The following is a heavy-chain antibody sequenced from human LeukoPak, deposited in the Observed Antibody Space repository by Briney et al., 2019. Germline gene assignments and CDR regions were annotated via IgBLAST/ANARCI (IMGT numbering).Heavy chain of an antibody. CDR3: ASLTTVDVLRYFDWQSTDDY. CDR1: GGSISSSSYY. V-gene: IGHV4-39*07. D-gene: IGHD3-9*01. J-gene: IGHJ4*02. CDR2: IYYSGST. Sequence: SETLSLTCTVSGGSISSSSYYWGWIRQPPGKGLEWIGSIYYSGSTYYNPSLKSRVTISVDTSKNQFSLKLSSVTAADTAVYYCASLTTVDVLRYFDWQSTDDYWGQGTLVTVSS.